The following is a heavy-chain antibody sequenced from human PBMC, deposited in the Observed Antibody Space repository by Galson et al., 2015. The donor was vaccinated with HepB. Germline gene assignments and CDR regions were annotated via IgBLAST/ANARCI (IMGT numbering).Heavy chain of an antibody. CDR3: ARDIVVGVAWFDP. CDR1: GYTFTSYY. Sequence: SVKVSCKASGYTFTSYYIHWVQQAPGQGLEWMGMIDPSGGTTSYALKFQGRVIMTRDTSTSTVYMELSSLTSEDTAVYYCARDIVVGVAWFDPWGQGTLVTVSS. V-gene: IGHV1-46*01. D-gene: IGHD2-15*01. CDR2: IDPSGGTT. J-gene: IGHJ5*02.